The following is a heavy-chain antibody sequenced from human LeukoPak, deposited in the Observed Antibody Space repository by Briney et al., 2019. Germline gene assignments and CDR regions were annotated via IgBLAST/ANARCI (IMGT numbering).Heavy chain of an antibody. Sequence: GGSLRLSCTASGFTFSHFAMHWVRKAPGKGLDWVAAVTYDGYTKYYGHSVKRRFTISRDTSNNTLYLQMNSLIPEDTAVYHCARVWVTKSVNAAVDIWAQGTMVTVSS. CDR1: GFTFSHFA. CDR3: ARVWVTKSVNAAVDI. V-gene: IGHV3-30*04. J-gene: IGHJ3*02. D-gene: IGHD2-8*01. CDR2: VTYDGYTK.